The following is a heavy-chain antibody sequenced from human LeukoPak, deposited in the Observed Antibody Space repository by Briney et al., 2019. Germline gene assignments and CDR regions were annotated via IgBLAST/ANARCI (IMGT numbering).Heavy chain of an antibody. V-gene: IGHV3-30*18. CDR2: ISYNGGKT. CDR3: AKGFLFQRHDLIHF. D-gene: IGHD2-21*01. CDR1: GFIFSSYE. J-gene: IGHJ3*01. Sequence: GGSLRLSCAASGFIFSSYEMNWVRQAPGKGLEWVAYISYNGGKTDYVDSVKGRFIISRDNYKDTLFLQMNSLRAEDTAVYYCAKGFLFQRHDLIHFWGQGTMLTVSS.